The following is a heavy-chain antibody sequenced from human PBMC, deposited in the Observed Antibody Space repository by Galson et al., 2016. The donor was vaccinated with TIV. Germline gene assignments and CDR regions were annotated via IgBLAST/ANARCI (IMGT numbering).Heavy chain of an antibody. CDR3: ATDRNTAMDTYHYYYGMDV. CDR1: GGTFSGYV. D-gene: IGHD5-18*01. CDR2: IMPLFDTA. Sequence: SVKVSCKASGGTFSGYVFNWVRQAPGQGLEWMGGIMPLFDTAHYAQKFQGRVTITADETTGTLYMELSSLRSEDTAVYYCATDRNTAMDTYHYYYGMDVWGQGTTVTVSS. J-gene: IGHJ6*02. V-gene: IGHV1-69*13.